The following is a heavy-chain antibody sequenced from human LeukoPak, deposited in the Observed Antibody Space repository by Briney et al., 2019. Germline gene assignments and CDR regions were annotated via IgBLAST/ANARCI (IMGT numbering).Heavy chain of an antibody. CDR2: IHHGGST. CDR1: GGPFSGHY. CDR3: ASSWVRPPRLYL. J-gene: IGHJ4*02. V-gene: IGHV4-34*01. D-gene: IGHD1-26*01. Sequence: SSETLSLTCAVYGGPFSGHYWSWIRQPPGKGLDWIGEIHHGGSTNYNPSLKSRVTISVDTSMNHFSLELNSVTAADTAVYYCASSWVRPPRLYLWGQGTLVTVSS.